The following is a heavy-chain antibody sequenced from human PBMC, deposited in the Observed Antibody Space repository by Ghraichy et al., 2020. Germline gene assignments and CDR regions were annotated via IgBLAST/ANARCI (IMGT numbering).Heavy chain of an antibody. J-gene: IGHJ4*02. CDR3: ARGDKGSY. CDR2: IKQDGNEK. Sequence: GGSLRLSCAASGFTFSGYWMSWVRQAPGKGLEWVAHIKQDGNEKHYVDSVKGRFTVSRDNAKTSLFLEMNSLRAEDTAVYYCARGDKGSYWGQGTLVTVSS. CDR1: GFTFSGYW. V-gene: IGHV3-7*01. D-gene: IGHD2-15*01.